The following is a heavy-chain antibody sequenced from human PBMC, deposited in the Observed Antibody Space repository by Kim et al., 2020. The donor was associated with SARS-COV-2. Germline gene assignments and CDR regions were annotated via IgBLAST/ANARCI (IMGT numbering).Heavy chain of an antibody. CDR2: INTVSGTV. CDR3: ARDSDDGVVIYDFNV. D-gene: IGHD2-21*01. V-gene: IGHV1-69*13. J-gene: IGHJ3*01. CDR1: GGSFYNYV. Sequence: SVKVSCKAPGGSFYNYVVNWVRQAPGQGLEWMGAINTVSGTVDYAQKFRGRVTIDADESTTTVYLGLNSLRFDDTALYYCARDSDDGVVIYDFNVWGQG.